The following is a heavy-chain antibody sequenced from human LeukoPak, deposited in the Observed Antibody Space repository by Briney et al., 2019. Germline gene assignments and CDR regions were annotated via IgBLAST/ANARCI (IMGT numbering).Heavy chain of an antibody. Sequence: GASVKVSCTASGYTFTSYDINWARQATGQGLEWMGWMNPNSGNTGYAQKFQGRVTMTRNTSISTAYMELSSLRSEDTAVYYCAREKGYCSSTSCYGAGGMDVWGQGTTVTVSS. CDR1: GYTFTSYD. D-gene: IGHD2-2*01. J-gene: IGHJ6*02. CDR2: MNPNSGNT. CDR3: AREKGYCSSTSCYGAGGMDV. V-gene: IGHV1-8*01.